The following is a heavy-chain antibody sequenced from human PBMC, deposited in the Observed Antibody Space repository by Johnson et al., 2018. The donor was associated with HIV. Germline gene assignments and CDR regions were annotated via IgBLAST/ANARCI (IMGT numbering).Heavy chain of an antibody. V-gene: IGHV3-30*04. CDR1: GFTFSSYA. CDR3: AKDNTVGATRGDAFDI. D-gene: IGHD1-26*01. J-gene: IGHJ3*02. Sequence: QVQLVESGGGVVQPGRSMRLSCAASGFTFSSYAMHWVRQAPGKGLEWVAVISYDGNNKYYADSVKGRFNISRANSKKTLYLQVKSLRAEDTAVYYCAKDNTVGATRGDAFDIWGQGTMVTVSS. CDR2: ISYDGNNK.